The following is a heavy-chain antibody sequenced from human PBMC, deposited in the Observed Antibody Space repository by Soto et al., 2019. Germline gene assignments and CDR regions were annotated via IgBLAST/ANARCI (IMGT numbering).Heavy chain of an antibody. CDR3: ARDLVRYYDSSGHHSRYYYYGMDV. V-gene: IGHV4-31*03. CDR1: GGSISSGGYY. D-gene: IGHD3-22*01. Sequence: PSETLSLTCTVSGGSISSGGYYWSWIRQHPGKGLEWIGYIYYSGSTYYNPSLKSRVTISVDTSKNQFSLKLSSVTAADTAVYYCARDLVRYYDSSGHHSRYYYYGMDVWGQGTTVTVSS. J-gene: IGHJ6*02. CDR2: IYYSGST.